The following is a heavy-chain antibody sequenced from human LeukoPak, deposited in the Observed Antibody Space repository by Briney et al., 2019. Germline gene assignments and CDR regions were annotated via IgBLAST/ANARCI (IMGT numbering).Heavy chain of an antibody. Sequence: GGSLRLSCAASGFTFSSYWMHWVRQTPGKGLVWFSRINGDGSSTVSADSVKGRFTISRDNAMNTLYLQMNSLRAEDTAVYYCARDLRSPSDTNIAIDYWGQGTLVTVSS. CDR1: GFTFSSYW. CDR2: INGDGSST. CDR3: ARDLRSPSDTNIAIDY. V-gene: IGHV3-74*01. J-gene: IGHJ4*02.